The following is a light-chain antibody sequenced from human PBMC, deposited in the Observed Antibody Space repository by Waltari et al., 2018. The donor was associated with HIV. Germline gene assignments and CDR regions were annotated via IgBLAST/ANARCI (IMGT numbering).Light chain of an antibody. CDR2: MVS. J-gene: IGKJ1*01. CDR1: HSLLYSDGKTS. CDR3: MQGSHWPPA. Sequence: VVMNRSPLSLPVTPGQSASISCRSRHSLLYSDGKTSLMWCYQRPDQAPRRLIHMVSERDPVVPDRFTGRGSGTDFTLEISRVEADDVGVYYCMQGSHWPPAFGQGTKLEIK. V-gene: IGKV2-30*01.